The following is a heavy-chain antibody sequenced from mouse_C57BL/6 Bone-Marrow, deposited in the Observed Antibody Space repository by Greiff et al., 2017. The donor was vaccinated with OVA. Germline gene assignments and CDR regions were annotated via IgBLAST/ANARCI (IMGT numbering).Heavy chain of an antibody. Sequence: VQLQQSGAELVRPGASVTLSCKASGYTFTDYEMHWVKQTPVHGLEWIGAIDPETGGTAYNQKFKGKAILTADKSSSTAYMELRSLTSEDSAVYYCTRSGNYDYDGTWFAYWGQGTLVTVSA. CDR1: GYTFTDYE. CDR3: TRSGNYDYDGTWFAY. J-gene: IGHJ3*01. D-gene: IGHD2-4*01. V-gene: IGHV1-15*01. CDR2: IDPETGGT.